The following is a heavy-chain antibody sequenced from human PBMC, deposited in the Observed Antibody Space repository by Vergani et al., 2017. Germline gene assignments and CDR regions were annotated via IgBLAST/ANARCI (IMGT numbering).Heavy chain of an antibody. CDR3: AREGYCTNGVCFTLFDV. Sequence: QVQLQQWGAGLLKPSETLSLTCAIYGRSFNDYWWTWIRQPPGKGLEWIGEIRHDGITHYSPSLKSRVTISIDTSTHQFSLNLRSVTAADTAVYYCAREGYCTNGVCFTLFDVWGQGALVTVSS. V-gene: IGHV4-34*01. D-gene: IGHD2-8*01. J-gene: IGHJ4*02. CDR1: GRSFNDYW. CDR2: IRHDGIT.